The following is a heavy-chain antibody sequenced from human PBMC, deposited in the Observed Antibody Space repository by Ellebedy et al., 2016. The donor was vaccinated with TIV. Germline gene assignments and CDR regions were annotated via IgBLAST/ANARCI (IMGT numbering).Heavy chain of an antibody. CDR3: ARDRHLVVTAILDY. J-gene: IGHJ4*02. Sequence: GESLKISXAASGFSISSNYMNWVRQAPGKGLEWVSVVYSGGTTYYADSVKGRFTISRDNSKNTLYLQMNGLRAEDTAVYYCARDRHLVVTAILDYWGQGTLVTVSS. CDR1: GFSISSNY. CDR2: VYSGGTT. D-gene: IGHD2-21*02. V-gene: IGHV3-53*01.